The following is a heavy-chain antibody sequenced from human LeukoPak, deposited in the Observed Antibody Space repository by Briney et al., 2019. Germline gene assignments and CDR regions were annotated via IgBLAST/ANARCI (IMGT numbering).Heavy chain of an antibody. V-gene: IGHV1-18*01. CDR2: VGTYDGQT. D-gene: IGHD3-22*01. CDR1: GYSFTEYI. Sequence: ASVKVSCKTCGYSFTEYIVAWVGLAPAQGREGLGGVGTYDGQTNCVQKVQRRVTMTNDTSAANAYLELRSLTSADTALYYCARLMDNNYDGSAFDYWGQGTLVTVSS. J-gene: IGHJ4*02. CDR3: ARLMDNNYDGSAFDY.